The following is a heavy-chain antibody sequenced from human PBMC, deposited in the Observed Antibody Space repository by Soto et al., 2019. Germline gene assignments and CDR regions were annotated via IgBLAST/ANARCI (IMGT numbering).Heavy chain of an antibody. V-gene: IGHV1-69*13. CDR2: IIPIFGTA. J-gene: IGHJ6*02. Sequence: GASVKVSCKASGGTFSSYAISWVRQAPGQGLEWMGGIIPIFGTANYAQKFQGRVTITADESTSTAYMELSSLRSEDTAVYYCARLSTYYDSSGHYYGMDVWGQGTTVTVSS. CDR1: GGTFSSYA. D-gene: IGHD3-22*01. CDR3: ARLSTYYDSSGHYYGMDV.